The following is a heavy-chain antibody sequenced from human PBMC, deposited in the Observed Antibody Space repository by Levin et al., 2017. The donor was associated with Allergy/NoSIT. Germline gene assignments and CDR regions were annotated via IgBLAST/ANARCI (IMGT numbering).Heavy chain of an antibody. CDR2: IKTDGSAK. CDR1: GFTFSTYW. Sequence: GESLKISCAASGFTFSTYWMSWVRQAPGKGLEWVANIKTDGSAKFYVDSVKGRFTISRDNAKSSLYLQMNSLRAEDTAVYYCSRAEDYWGQGTLVSVSS. CDR3: SRAEDY. V-gene: IGHV3-7*01. J-gene: IGHJ4*02.